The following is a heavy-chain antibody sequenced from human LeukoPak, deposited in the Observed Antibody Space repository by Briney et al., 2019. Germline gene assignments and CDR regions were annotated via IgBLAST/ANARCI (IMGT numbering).Heavy chain of an antibody. Sequence: SETLSLTCAVYGGSFSGYYWSWIRQPPGKGLEWSGEINHSGSTNNNPSLNSGVTKSVDTSKNQFSLKLSSVTAADTAVYYCARDAPDLLRFLDYYYMDVWGKGTTVTVSS. CDR1: GGSFSGYY. CDR3: ARDAPDLLRFLDYYYMDV. CDR2: INHSGST. D-gene: IGHD3-3*01. J-gene: IGHJ6*03. V-gene: IGHV4-34*01.